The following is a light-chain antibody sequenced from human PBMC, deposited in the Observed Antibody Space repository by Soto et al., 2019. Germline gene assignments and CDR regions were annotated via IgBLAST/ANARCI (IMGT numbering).Light chain of an antibody. CDR2: GAS. CDR1: QSVNNNY. Sequence: EIVLTQSPDTLSLCPGERATLSCRASQSVNNNYLAWYQQKPGRAPRLLISGASSRATGIPDRFNGSGSGTDFTLTISRLEPEDFAVYYCQQYGSSPLTFGGGTKVEIK. J-gene: IGKJ4*01. CDR3: QQYGSSPLT. V-gene: IGKV3-20*01.